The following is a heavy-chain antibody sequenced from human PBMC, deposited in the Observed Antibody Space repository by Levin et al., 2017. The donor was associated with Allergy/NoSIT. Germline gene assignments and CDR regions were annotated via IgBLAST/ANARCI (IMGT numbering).Heavy chain of an antibody. J-gene: IGHJ4*02. CDR3: ATYGARGASGNYWIVYYFDY. V-gene: IGHV3-23*01. D-gene: IGHD1-26*01. CDR2: ISGNGVNS. CDR1: GFTFSSYA. Sequence: SCAASGFTFSSYAMSWVRQAPGKGLEWVSDISGNGVNSYYADSVKGRFTISRDNTRNTVFLHMNNLRAEDTAAYYCATYGARGASGNYWIVYYFDYWGQGTLVTVSS.